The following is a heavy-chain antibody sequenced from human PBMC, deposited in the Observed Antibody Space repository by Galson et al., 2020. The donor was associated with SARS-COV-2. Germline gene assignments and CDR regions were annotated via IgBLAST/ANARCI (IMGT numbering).Heavy chain of an antibody. CDR1: GGSISSSY. Sequence: SETLSLTCTVSGGSISSSYWSWLRQPPGKGLEWIGSIYYRGSTNYNPSLKSRVTISVDTSKNQFSLKLSSVTAADTAVYYCARAAVDTAMVTGFDYWGQGTLVTVSS. CDR2: IYYRGST. D-gene: IGHD5-18*01. V-gene: IGHV4-59*13. J-gene: IGHJ4*02. CDR3: ARAAVDTAMVTGFDY.